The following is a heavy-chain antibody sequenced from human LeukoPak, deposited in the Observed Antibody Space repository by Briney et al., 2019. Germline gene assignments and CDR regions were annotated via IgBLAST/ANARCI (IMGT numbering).Heavy chain of an antibody. CDR2: IYSGGST. CDR1: GFTVSSNY. D-gene: IGHD5-18*01. V-gene: IGHV3-53*01. Sequence: GGSLRLSCAASGFTVSSNYKRWVRQAPGKGLECVSVIYSGGSTYYADSVKGLFTISRDNSKNTLYLQMNSLRAEDTAVYYCARVVTYVYWYFDLWGRGTLVTVSS. CDR3: ARVVTYVYWYFDL. J-gene: IGHJ2*01.